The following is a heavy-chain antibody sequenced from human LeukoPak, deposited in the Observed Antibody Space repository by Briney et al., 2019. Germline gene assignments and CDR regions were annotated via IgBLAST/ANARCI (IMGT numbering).Heavy chain of an antibody. CDR3: VREYGSSCYS. V-gene: IGHV3-53*01. CDR2: FYSGGST. Sequence: GGSLRLSCAASGFTVSSNYMSWVRQAPGKGLEWVSVFYSGGSTYYADSVKGRFTVSRDNAKNTLHLHMNSLRAEDTAVYFCVREYGSSCYSWGQGALVTVSP. J-gene: IGHJ4*02. CDR1: GFTVSSNY. D-gene: IGHD6-13*01.